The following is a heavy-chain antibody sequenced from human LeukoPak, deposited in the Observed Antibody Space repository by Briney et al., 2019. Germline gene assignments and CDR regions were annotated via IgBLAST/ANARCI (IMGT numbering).Heavy chain of an antibody. J-gene: IGHJ6*03. D-gene: IGHD2-2*01. V-gene: IGHV3-21*01. CDR3: ATTRAPSNGRVLYYMDV. CDR1: GFSFSSYS. CDR2: IMSSSSNI. Sequence: GGSLRLSCAASGFSFSSYSMTWVRQAPGKGLEWVSSIMSSSSNIYYADSVKDRFTISRDNAKNSLYLQMNSLRAEDTAVYYCATTRAPSNGRVLYYMDVWGKGTTVTVSS.